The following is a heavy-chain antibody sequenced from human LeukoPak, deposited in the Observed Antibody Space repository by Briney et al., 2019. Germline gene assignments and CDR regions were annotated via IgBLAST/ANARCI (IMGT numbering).Heavy chain of an antibody. D-gene: IGHD2-15*01. V-gene: IGHV3-74*01. CDR2: INSDEGST. J-gene: IGHJ4*02. CDR3: AKSRRAYCSGGSCFGLWDY. Sequence: PGGSLRLSCAASEFTFSTYWMHWVRQAPGKGLVWVSRINSDEGSTTYADSVKGRFTISRDNAKNTLYLQMNSLRAEDTAVYYCAKSRRAYCSGGSCFGLWDYWGQGTLVTVSS. CDR1: EFTFSTYW.